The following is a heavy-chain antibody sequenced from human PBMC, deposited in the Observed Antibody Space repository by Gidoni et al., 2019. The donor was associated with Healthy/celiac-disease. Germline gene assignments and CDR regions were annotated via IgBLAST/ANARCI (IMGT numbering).Heavy chain of an antibody. J-gene: IGHJ4*02. D-gene: IGHD6-19*01. Sequence: QVQLQQWGAGLLKPSDTLSLTCAVYGGSFSGYYWRWIRQPPGKGLEWIGEINHSGSTNYNPSLKSRVTISVDTSKNQFSLKLSAVTAADTAVYYCARVGLSSSGWFDYWGQGTLVTVSS. V-gene: IGHV4-34*01. CDR2: INHSGST. CDR3: ARVGLSSSGWFDY. CDR1: GGSFSGYY.